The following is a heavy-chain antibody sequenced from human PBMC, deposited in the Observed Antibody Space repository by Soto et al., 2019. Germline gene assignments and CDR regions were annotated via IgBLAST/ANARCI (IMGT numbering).Heavy chain of an antibody. D-gene: IGHD1-26*01. CDR2: IQSNQVT. J-gene: IGHJ6*02. Sequence: HPGGSLRLSCQASGFTFSSYAMSWVRQAPGKGLEWVSLIQSNQVTYYADSVKGRFTVSRDNSDKSLYLQMNGLRPEDTAFYYCVKSRGSYFTYYGMDVWGRGTTVTVSS. CDR3: VKSRGSYFTYYGMDV. CDR1: GFTFSSYA. V-gene: IGHV3-23*01.